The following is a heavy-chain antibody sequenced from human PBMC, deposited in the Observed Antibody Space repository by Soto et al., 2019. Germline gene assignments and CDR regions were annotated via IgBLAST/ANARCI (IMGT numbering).Heavy chain of an antibody. CDR3: ARGIFALDY. V-gene: IGHV1-18*01. J-gene: IGHJ4*01. CDR1: GYTFATYG. Sequence: QVQLVQSGAEAKRPGASVIVSCKTSGYTFATYGITWVRQAPGQGLEWMGWISVSNGNTKYAQSLQGRLTLTTDTSTNTAFMDLRSLTSDDTAVYYCARGIFALDYWGHGSLVTVSS. CDR2: ISVSNGNT.